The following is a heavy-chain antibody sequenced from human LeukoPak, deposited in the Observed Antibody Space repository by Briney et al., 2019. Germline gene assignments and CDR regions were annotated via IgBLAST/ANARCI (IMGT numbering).Heavy chain of an antibody. CDR2: IWYDGSNK. D-gene: IGHD5-24*01. CDR3: AKGRWVQPAGYLDF. J-gene: IGHJ4*02. Sequence: GGSLRLSCAASGFTFSDSGMYWVRQSPGKGLEWVALIWYDGSNKYYADSVKGRFTNSRDNSKNTLYLQMNSLRAEDTAVYYCAKGRWVQPAGYLDFSGQGTLVTVSA. V-gene: IGHV3-33*06. CDR1: GFTFSDSG.